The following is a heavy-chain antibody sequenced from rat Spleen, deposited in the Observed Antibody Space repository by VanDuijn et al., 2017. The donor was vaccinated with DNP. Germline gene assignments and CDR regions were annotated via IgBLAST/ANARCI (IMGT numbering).Heavy chain of an antibody. D-gene: IGHD1-4*01. CDR3: TRGSSLPGYLDY. J-gene: IGHJ2*01. CDR2: ISTGGDYT. Sequence: EVQLVESGGGLVQPGRSLKLSCAASGFTFSDYYVAWVRQAPTKGLEWVASISTGGDYTHYRDSVKGRFTISRDNAENTVFLQMNSLWSEDTATYYCTRGSSLPGYLDYWGQGVLVTVSS. V-gene: IGHV5-25*01. CDR1: GFTFSDYY.